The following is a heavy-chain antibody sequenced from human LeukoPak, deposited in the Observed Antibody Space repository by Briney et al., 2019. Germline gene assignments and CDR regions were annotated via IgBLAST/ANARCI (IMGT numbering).Heavy chain of an antibody. D-gene: IGHD3-22*01. CDR3: ARDVYRIVVVPHYFDY. V-gene: IGHV3-23*01. CDR1: GFTFSSYA. CDR2: ISGSGVST. J-gene: IGHJ4*02. Sequence: GGSLRLSCAASGFTFSSYAMSWVRQAPGKGLEWVSGISGSGVSTYYADSVKGRFTISRDNSKNTLYLQMNSLRAEDTAVYYCARDVYRIVVVPHYFDYWGQGTLVTISS.